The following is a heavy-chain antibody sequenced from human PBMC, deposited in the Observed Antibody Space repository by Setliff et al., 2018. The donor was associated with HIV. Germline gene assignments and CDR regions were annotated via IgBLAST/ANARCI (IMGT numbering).Heavy chain of an antibody. V-gene: IGHV5-51*01. CDR2: IHPVDSDT. CDR1: GYRFITYW. D-gene: IGHD6-13*01. Sequence: GESLKISCKGSGYRFITYWIGWVRQRPGKGLEWMGIIHPVDSDTRYSPSFQGKVTITADKSISTAYLQWSTLKASDTAIYYCARHRHTAAGTLDAFDIWGQGTVVTVSS. J-gene: IGHJ3*02. CDR3: ARHRHTAAGTLDAFDI.